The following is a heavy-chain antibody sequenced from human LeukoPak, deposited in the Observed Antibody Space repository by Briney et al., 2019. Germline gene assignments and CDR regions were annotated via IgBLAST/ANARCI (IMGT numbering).Heavy chain of an antibody. CDR2: IYYSGST. CDR1: SGSISSSSYY. V-gene: IGHV4-39*01. CDR3: ASRYCSGSSCHFDY. J-gene: IGHJ4*02. D-gene: IGHD2-15*01. Sequence: SETLSLTCTVSSGSISSSSYYWGWIRQPPGKGLEWIGSIYYSGSTYYNPSLKSRVTISVDTSRNQFSLKLNSVTAADTAVYYCASRYCSGSSCHFDYWGQGTLVTVSS.